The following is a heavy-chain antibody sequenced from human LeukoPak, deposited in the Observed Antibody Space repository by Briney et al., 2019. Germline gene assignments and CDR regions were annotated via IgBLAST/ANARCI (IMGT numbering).Heavy chain of an antibody. D-gene: IGHD4/OR15-4a*01. CDR2: IYGGGSGYT. CDR1: GFTFSKYT. CDR3: AKDLTVDGAWDIDY. V-gene: IGHV3-23*01. Sequence: GGSLRLSCAGSGFTFSKYTLSWIRQRRGKGLEWVAGIYGGGSGYTCYAESGRGRFTVAIDKSRTTVYLQMNNLRDEDTAVYYCAKDLTVDGAWDIDYWGQGTMITVSS. J-gene: IGHJ4*02.